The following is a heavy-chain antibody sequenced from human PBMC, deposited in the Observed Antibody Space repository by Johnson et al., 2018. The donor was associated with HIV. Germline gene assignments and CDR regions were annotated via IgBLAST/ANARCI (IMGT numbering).Heavy chain of an antibody. D-gene: IGHD5-12*01. Sequence: QVQLVESGGGVVQPGRSLRLSCAASGFTVSSNYMSWIRQAPGKGLEWVSYISSSGNTIYYADSVKGRFTISRDNAKNSLYLQMNSLRVEDKAVYYCARDESGYDEGFDAFDIWDQGTMVTVSS. V-gene: IGHV3-11*04. CDR1: GFTVSSNY. J-gene: IGHJ3*02. CDR2: ISSSGNTI. CDR3: ARDESGYDEGFDAFDI.